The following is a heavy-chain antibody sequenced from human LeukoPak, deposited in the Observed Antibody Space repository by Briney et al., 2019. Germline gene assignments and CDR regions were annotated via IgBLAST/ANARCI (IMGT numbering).Heavy chain of an antibody. J-gene: IGHJ4*02. V-gene: IGHV1-69*04. CDR1: GGTFSSYT. CDR3: AREIVGAKKANLDY. CDR2: IIPILGIA. Sequence: ASVKVSCKASGGTFSSYTISWVRQAPGQGLEWMGRIIPILGIANYAQKFQGRVTITADKTTSTADMELSSLRSENAAVYYCAREIVGAKKANLDYWGQGTLVTVSS. D-gene: IGHD1-26*01.